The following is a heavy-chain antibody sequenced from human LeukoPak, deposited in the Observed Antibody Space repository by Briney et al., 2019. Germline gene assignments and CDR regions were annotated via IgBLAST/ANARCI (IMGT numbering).Heavy chain of an antibody. J-gene: IGHJ4*02. CDR2: IYYSGST. CDR1: GGSISSSSYY. Sequence: KPSETLSLTCTVSGGSISSSSYYWGWIRQPPGKGLEWIGSIYYSGSTYYNPSLKRRVTISVDTSKNQFSLKLTSVTAADTAVYYCARAGQFISARPITFDYWGQGSLVTVSS. D-gene: IGHD6-6*01. V-gene: IGHV4-39*01. CDR3: ARAGQFISARPITFDY.